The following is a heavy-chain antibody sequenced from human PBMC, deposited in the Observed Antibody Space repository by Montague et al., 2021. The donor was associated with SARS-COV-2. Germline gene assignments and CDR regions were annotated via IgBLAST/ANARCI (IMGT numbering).Heavy chain of an antibody. V-gene: IGHV3-48*03. CDR2: ISSSANLT. D-gene: IGHD3-22*01. CDR3: ARDYYDSNGFLWAFDY. CDR1: GFTFSSYE. J-gene: IGHJ4*02. Sequence: SLRLSCAATGFTFSSYEMNWVRQAPGKGLEWVSYISSSANLTYYADSVKGRFTISRDNAKNSLYLQMNRLRAEDTAIYYCARDYYDSNGFLWAFDYWGQGTLVTVSS.